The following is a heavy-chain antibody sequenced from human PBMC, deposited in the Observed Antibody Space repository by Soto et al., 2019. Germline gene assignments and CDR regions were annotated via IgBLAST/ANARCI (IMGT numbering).Heavy chain of an antibody. CDR3: ARSYVTSRPIDF. CDR1: GYILTSYY. CDR2: INPGDGST. V-gene: IGHV1-46*01. J-gene: IGHJ4*02. D-gene: IGHD3-10*02. Sequence: ASVKVSCKASGYILTSYYMHWVRRAPGQGLEWMGIINPGDGSTNYAPKFQGRVTMTSDTSTSTVYMEMSSLRSEDTAMYYCARSYVTSRPIDFWGQGTLVTVSS.